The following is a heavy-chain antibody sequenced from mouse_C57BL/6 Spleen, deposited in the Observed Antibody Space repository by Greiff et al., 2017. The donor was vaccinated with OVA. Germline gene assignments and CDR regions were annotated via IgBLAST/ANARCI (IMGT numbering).Heavy chain of an antibody. J-gene: IGHJ4*01. Sequence: QVQLQQSGAELARPGASVKMSCKASGYTFTSYTMHWVKQRPGQGLEWIGYINPSSGYTKYNQKVKDKATLTADKSTSTAYMQLSSLTSEDSAVYYCGSGVTLGYYAMDYWGQGTSVTVSS. CDR1: GYTFTSYT. V-gene: IGHV1-4*01. CDR2: INPSSGYT. CDR3: GSGVTLGYYAMDY. D-gene: IGHD2-2*01.